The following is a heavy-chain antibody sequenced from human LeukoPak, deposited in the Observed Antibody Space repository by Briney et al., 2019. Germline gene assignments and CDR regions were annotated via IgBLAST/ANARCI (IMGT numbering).Heavy chain of an antibody. D-gene: IGHD3-10*01. CDR1: GFTLSIHY. J-gene: IGHJ4*02. Sequence: PGGSLRLSCVASGFTLSIHYMSWVRHAPGKGLEWVAHIDRDGTEKYYVDSVKGRFTISRDNAKNSLYLQVNSLRAEDTAVYYCAREVAVGIGAYNDWGQGTLVTVSS. CDR3: AREVAVGIGAYND. V-gene: IGHV3-7*01. CDR2: IDRDGTEK.